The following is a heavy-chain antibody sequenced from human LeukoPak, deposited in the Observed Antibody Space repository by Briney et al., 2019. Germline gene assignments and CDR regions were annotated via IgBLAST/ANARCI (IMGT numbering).Heavy chain of an antibody. CDR2: IWYDGSNK. CDR3: ARDLDDYDTSGSPQGY. J-gene: IGHJ4*02. CDR1: GFTFSNYG. V-gene: IGHV3-33*01. D-gene: IGHD3-22*01. Sequence: GGSLRLSCAASGFTFSNYGMHWVRQAPGKGLEWVTIIWYDGSNKYYADSVKGRFTISRDNSKNTLFLQMNSLRAEDTAVYYCARDLDDYDTSGSPQGYWGQGTLVTVSS.